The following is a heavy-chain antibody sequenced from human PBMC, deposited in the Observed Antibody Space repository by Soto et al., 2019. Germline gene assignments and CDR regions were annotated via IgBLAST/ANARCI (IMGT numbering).Heavy chain of an antibody. CDR1: GGTFSSYT. CDR3: ARVAQQQLPGEFDY. J-gene: IGHJ4*02. D-gene: IGHD6-13*01. Sequence: QVQLVQSGAEVKKPGSSVKVSCKASGGTFSSYTISWVRQAPGQGLEWMGRIIPILGIANYAQKFQGRVTITADKSTSTAYMELSSLRSEDTAVYYCARVAQQQLPGEFDYWGQGTLVTVSS. V-gene: IGHV1-69*02. CDR2: IIPILGIA.